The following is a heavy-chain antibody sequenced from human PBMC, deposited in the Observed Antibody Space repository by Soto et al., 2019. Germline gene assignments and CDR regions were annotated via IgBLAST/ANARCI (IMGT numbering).Heavy chain of an antibody. Sequence: QVQLQESGPGLVKASETLSLPCTVSSGSISSYYWSWIWQPPGKGLEWIGYIYYSGSTNYNPSLKIRVTISVDTSKNQFSLKLSSVTAADTAVYYCARGGPYYFDYWGQGTLVTVSS. J-gene: IGHJ4*02. V-gene: IGHV4-59*01. CDR3: ARGGPYYFDY. CDR2: IYYSGST. CDR1: SGSISSYY. D-gene: IGHD3-10*01.